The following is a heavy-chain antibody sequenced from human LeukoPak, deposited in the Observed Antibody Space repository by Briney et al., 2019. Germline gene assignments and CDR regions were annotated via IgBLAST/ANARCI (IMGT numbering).Heavy chain of an antibody. CDR3: ARDREVVTAKAQMDV. CDR1: GFTVSTKH. J-gene: IGHJ6*04. Sequence: GGSLRLSCAVSGFTVSTKHMSWVRQAPGKGLEWVSVIYNDANTYYTDSVKGRFTISRDNSKNTLFLQMNSLRAEDTAVYYCARDREVVTAKAQMDVWGKGTTVTVSS. CDR2: IYNDANT. D-gene: IGHD2-21*02. V-gene: IGHV3-53*01.